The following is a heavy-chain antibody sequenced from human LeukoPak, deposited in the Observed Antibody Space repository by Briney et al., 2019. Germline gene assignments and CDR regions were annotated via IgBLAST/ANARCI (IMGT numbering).Heavy chain of an antibody. CDR2: ISGSGVST. CDR3: AKLLWFGEGRADY. CDR1: GFTFSNYA. Sequence: PGRSLRLSCAASGFTFSNYAMSWVRPAPGKGLEWVSGISGSGVSTYYADSVKGRFTISRDNSKNTLYLQMNSLRAEDTAIYYCAKLLWFGEGRADYWGQGTLVTVSS. J-gene: IGHJ4*02. V-gene: IGHV3-23*01. D-gene: IGHD3-10*01.